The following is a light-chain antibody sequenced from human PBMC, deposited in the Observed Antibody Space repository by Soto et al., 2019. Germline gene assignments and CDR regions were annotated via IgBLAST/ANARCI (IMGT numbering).Light chain of an antibody. Sequence: DIQMSKSPSTLSGSVEDRVTITCRASQTTSSWLAWYQQKPGKAPKLLMYDASSLESGVPSRFSGSGSGTEFTLTISSLQPDDFAVYYCQEYVTSRTFGQGSKVDIK. CDR1: QTTSSW. V-gene: IGKV1-5*01. CDR2: DAS. CDR3: QEYVTSRT. J-gene: IGKJ1*01.